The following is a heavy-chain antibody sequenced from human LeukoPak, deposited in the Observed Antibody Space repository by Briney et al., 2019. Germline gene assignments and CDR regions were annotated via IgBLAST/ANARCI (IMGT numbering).Heavy chain of an antibody. D-gene: IGHD2-2*01. CDR2: ISAYNGNT. CDR1: GYTFTSCA. Sequence: ASVKVSCKASGYTFTSCAISWVRQAPGQGLEWMGWISAYNGNTNYAQKFQGRVTITADESTSTVYMELSSLRSEDTAVYYCARGARPRDCSSTSCYERGYYYYYMDVWGKGTTVTISS. J-gene: IGHJ6*03. CDR3: ARGARPRDCSSTSCYERGYYYYYMDV. V-gene: IGHV1-18*01.